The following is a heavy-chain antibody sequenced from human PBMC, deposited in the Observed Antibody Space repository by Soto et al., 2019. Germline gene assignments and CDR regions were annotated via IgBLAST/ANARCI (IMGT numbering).Heavy chain of an antibody. CDR3: ARRTTYYYDSSGYYYVLVV. Sequence: GECQKISCKGSECNFTRHWIGWVRKMPGKGLEWMGIIYPGDSDTRYSPSFQGQVTISADKSISTAYLQWSSLKASDTAMYYCARRTTYYYDSSGYYYVLVVWGQGTTVTVSS. V-gene: IGHV5-51*01. J-gene: IGHJ6*02. CDR1: ECNFTRHW. CDR2: IYPGDSDT. D-gene: IGHD3-22*01.